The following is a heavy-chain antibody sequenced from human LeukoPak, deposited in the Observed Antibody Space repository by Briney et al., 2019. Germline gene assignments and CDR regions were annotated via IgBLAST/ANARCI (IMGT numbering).Heavy chain of an antibody. D-gene: IGHD6-13*01. CDR3: ARAGIAAAGTGTDY. J-gene: IGHJ4*02. Sequence: PGGSLRLSCAASGFTFSSYAMHWVRQAPGKGLEWVAVISYDGSNKYYADSVKGRFTISRDNAKNSLYLQMNSLRAEDTAVYYCARAGIAAAGTGTDYWGQGTLVTVSS. CDR1: GFTFSSYA. CDR2: ISYDGSNK. V-gene: IGHV3-30-3*01.